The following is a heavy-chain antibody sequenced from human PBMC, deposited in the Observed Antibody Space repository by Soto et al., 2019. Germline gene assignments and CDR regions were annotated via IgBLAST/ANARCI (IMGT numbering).Heavy chain of an antibody. D-gene: IGHD3-3*01. CDR1: GGTFSSYA. CDR3: ARDLPQEYYDFWSGYYTDKIYYYYGMDV. CDR2: IIPIFGTA. V-gene: IGHV1-69*01. J-gene: IGHJ6*02. Sequence: QVQLVQSGAEVKKPGSSVKVSCKASGGTFSSYAISWVRQAPGQGLEWMGGIIPIFGTANYAQKFQGRVTITADESTSTAYMELSSLRSEDTAVYYCARDLPQEYYDFWSGYYTDKIYYYYGMDVWGQGTTVTVSS.